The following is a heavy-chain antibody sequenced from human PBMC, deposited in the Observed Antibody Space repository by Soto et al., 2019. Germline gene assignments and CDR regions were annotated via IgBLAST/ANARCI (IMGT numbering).Heavy chain of an antibody. CDR3: AECWVVRGVTGPWFDP. J-gene: IGHJ5*02. V-gene: IGHV1-18*01. D-gene: IGHD3-10*01. CDR2: ISAYNGHT. CDR1: GYTFTSYG. Sequence: QVQLVQSGAEVKKPGASVKVSCKASGYTFTSYGISWARQAPGQGLARMGWISAYNGHTNYAQKLQGRVTMTTDTSTSTADMGLRSLRSDDTAVYYCAECWVVRGVTGPWFDPWGQGTLVTVSS.